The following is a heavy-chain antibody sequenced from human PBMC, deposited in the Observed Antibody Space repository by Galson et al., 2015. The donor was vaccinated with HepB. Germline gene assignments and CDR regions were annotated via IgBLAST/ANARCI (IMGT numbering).Heavy chain of an antibody. V-gene: IGHV3-21*01. CDR1: GFTFSSYS. Sequence: SLRLSCAASGFTFSSYSMNWVRQAPGKGLEWVSSISSSSSYIYYADSVKGRFTISRDNAKNSLYLQMNSLRAEDTAVYYCARGSYYYGSGSDMDVWGKGTTVTVSS. CDR2: ISSSSSYI. D-gene: IGHD3-10*01. J-gene: IGHJ6*03. CDR3: ARGSYYYGSGSDMDV.